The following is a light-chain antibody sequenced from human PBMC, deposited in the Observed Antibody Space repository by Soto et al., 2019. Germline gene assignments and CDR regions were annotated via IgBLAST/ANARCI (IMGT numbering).Light chain of an antibody. J-gene: IGLJ1*01. V-gene: IGLV2-14*01. CDR1: SSDVGGYNY. Sequence: QSVLTQPASVSGSPGQSIAISCTGTSSDVGGYNYVSWYQQHPGKAPKLMIYDVSNRPSGVSNRFSGSKSGNTASLTISGLKAEDEADYYCSSYTSSSTEVFGTGTKLNVL. CDR3: SSYTSSSTEV. CDR2: DVS.